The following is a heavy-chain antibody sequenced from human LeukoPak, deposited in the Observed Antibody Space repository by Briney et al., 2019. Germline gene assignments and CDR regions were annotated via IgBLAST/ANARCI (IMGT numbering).Heavy chain of an antibody. CDR1: GGSISSSSYY. Sequence: SETLSLTCTVSGGSISSSSYYWGWIRQPPGKGLEWIGSISHTGSTYHNPSLKSRVIISVDMSKNQFSLRLTSVTAADTAVFYCARDLSPWYGGNSDIGYWGQGTLVTVSS. V-gene: IGHV4-39*02. CDR3: ARDLSPWYGGNSDIGY. CDR2: ISHTGST. J-gene: IGHJ4*02. D-gene: IGHD4-23*01.